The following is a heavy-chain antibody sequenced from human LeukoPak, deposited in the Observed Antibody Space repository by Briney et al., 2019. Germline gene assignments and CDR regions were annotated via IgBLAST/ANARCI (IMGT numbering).Heavy chain of an antibody. D-gene: IGHD1-26*01. J-gene: IGHJ3*02. CDR3: ARVLLYGNAFDI. Sequence: PSETLSLTCTVSGGSISSYYWSWIRQPPGKGLEWIGYIYYSGSTNYNPSLKSRVTISVDTSKNQFSLKLSSVTAADTAVYYCARVLLYGNAFDIWAKGQWSPSLQ. V-gene: IGHV4-59*01. CDR2: IYYSGST. CDR1: GGSISSYY.